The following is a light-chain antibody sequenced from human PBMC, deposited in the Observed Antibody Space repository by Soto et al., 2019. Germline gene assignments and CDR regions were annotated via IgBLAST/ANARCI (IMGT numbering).Light chain of an antibody. J-gene: IGKJ1*01. CDR2: GAS. V-gene: IGKV3-15*01. CDR3: QQYNNWPWT. CDR1: QSVHSR. Sequence: IVMTQSPAALSVSPGDAATLSCRASQSVHSRLAWYQQKPGQAPRLLIHGASTRATGFPARFSGSGSGTDFTLTISSLQSEDFAVYYCQQYNNWPWTFGQGTKVDIK.